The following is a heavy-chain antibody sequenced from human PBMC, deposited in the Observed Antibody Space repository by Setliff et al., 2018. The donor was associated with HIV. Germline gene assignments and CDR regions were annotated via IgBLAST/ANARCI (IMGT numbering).Heavy chain of an antibody. J-gene: IGHJ4*02. CDR3: ARAGSAAASPLDY. CDR2: VYHSGST. CDR1: GGSISGSSYY. V-gene: IGHV4-39*07. Sequence: PSETLSLTCSVSGGSISGSSYYWGWIRQPPGKGLEWIGSVYHSGSTNYNPSLKSRVTISVDTSKNQFSLKLSSVTAADTAVYYCARAGSAAASPLDYWGQGTLVTVSS. D-gene: IGHD6-6*01.